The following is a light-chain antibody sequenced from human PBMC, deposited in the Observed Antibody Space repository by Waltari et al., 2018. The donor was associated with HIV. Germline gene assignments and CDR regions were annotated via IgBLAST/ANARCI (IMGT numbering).Light chain of an antibody. V-gene: IGLV2-8*01. Sequence: QSALTQPPSASGSPGQSVAISCTGPSSDIGGYTYVSWYQQPPGKAPKRMIFEVTKRPSGVPDRFSGSKSGNTASLTVSGLQAEDEADYYCASYGGTNDLVFGGGTKLTVL. CDR2: EVT. CDR1: SSDIGGYTY. CDR3: ASYGGTNDLV. J-gene: IGLJ3*02.